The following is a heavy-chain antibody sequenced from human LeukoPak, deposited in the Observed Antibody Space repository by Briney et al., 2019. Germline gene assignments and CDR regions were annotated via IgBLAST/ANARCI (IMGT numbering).Heavy chain of an antibody. Sequence: PSETLSLTCAVSGGSISSSNWWSWVRQPPGKGLEWIGEIYHSGSTNYNPSLKSRVTISVDKSKNQFSLKLSSVTAADTAVYYCARRPGVRFYYYYMDVWGKGTTVTVSS. CDR3: ARRPGVRFYYYYMDV. CDR1: GGSISSSNW. CDR2: IYHSGST. V-gene: IGHV4-4*02. J-gene: IGHJ6*03. D-gene: IGHD4-23*01.